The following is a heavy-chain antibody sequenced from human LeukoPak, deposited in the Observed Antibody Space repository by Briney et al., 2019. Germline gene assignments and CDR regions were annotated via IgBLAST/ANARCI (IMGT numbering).Heavy chain of an antibody. Sequence: VKVSCKASGYTFTGYYMHWVRQAPGQGLEWMGWINPNSGGTNYAQKFQGRVTMTRDTSITTAYMELSRLTSDDTAVYYCARGGGYSFSLFDKWGQGTLVTVSS. V-gene: IGHV1-2*02. D-gene: IGHD3-16*01. CDR3: ARGGGYSFSLFDK. CDR1: GYTFTGYY. J-gene: IGHJ4*02. CDR2: INPNSGGT.